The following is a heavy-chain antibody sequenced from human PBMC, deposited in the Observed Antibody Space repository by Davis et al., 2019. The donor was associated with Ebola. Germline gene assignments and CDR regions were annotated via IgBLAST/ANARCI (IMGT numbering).Heavy chain of an antibody. CDR3: ARESVSSSPGAFDI. CDR2: IYYSGST. V-gene: IGHV4-59*01. Sequence: PSETLSLTCTVSGGSISSYYWSWIRQPPGKGLEWIGYIYYSGSTNYNPSLKSRVTIAVDTSKNQFSLKLSSVTAADTAVYYCARESVSSSPGAFDIWGQGTMVTVSS. CDR1: GGSISSYY. J-gene: IGHJ3*02. D-gene: IGHD6-6*01.